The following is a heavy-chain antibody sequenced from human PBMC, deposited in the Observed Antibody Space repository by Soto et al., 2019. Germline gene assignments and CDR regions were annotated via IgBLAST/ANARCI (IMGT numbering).Heavy chain of an antibody. CDR1: GGTFSGHA. CDR2: LIPLFGTT. D-gene: IGHD1-20*01. Sequence: QVQLVQSGAEVKKPWSSVKVSCEASGGTFSGHAISWVRQAPGQGPEWMGGLIPLFGTTQHAQNFQDRLTITADKSTSTVYMDLTSLRLEDKALYYGARGTSLVYRFDSWGQGTLVTVSS. J-gene: IGHJ4*02. CDR3: ARGTSLVYRFDS. V-gene: IGHV1-69*06.